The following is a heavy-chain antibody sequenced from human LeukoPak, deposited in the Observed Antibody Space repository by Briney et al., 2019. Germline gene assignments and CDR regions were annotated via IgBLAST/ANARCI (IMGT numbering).Heavy chain of an antibody. J-gene: IGHJ4*02. CDR2: ISGSGGST. CDR3: VRDGVPERWLHLGY. CDR1: GFTFSSYA. D-gene: IGHD5-24*01. V-gene: IGHV3-23*01. Sequence: PGGSLRLSCAASGFTFSSYAMSWVRQAPGKGLEWLSAISGSGGSTYYADSVQGRFTISRDNSKNTLDLQMNSLRAEDTAVYYCVRDGVPERWLHLGYWGQGTLVTVSS.